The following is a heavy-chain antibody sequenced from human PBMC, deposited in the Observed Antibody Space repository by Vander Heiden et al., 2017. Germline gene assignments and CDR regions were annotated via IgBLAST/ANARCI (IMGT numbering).Heavy chain of an antibody. J-gene: IGHJ4*02. Sequence: QVQLVESGGGVVQPGRSLRLSCAASGFTFSSYGMHWVRQAPGKGLEWVAVIWYDGSNKYYADSVKGRFTISRDNSKNTLYLQMNSLRAEDTAVYYCARDLIAAGDVPGYWGQGTLVTVSS. CDR2: IWYDGSNK. D-gene: IGHD6-13*01. CDR1: GFTFSSYG. CDR3: ARDLIAAGDVPGY. V-gene: IGHV3-33*01.